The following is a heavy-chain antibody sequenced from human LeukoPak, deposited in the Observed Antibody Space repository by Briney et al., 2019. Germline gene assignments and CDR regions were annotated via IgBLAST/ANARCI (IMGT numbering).Heavy chain of an antibody. CDR1: GYTLATHD. V-gene: IGHV1-8*01. CDR3: ARGRCQRAATDKEYNYYYVMDV. D-gene: IGHD3-22*01. CDR2: MNPNNGNT. J-gene: IGHJ6*02. Sequence: ASVKVSCKASGYTLATHDINWVRQATGQGLEWMGWMNPNNGNTGSGQKFQGRLTMARDTSINTAYMELSSLRSDDTAVYFCARGRCQRAATDKEYNYYYVMDVWGLGTTVTVSS.